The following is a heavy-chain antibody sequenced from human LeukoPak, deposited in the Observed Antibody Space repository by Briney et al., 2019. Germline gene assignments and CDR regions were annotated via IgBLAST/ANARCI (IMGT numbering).Heavy chain of an antibody. CDR3: ARRGNARSFDY. Sequence: SETLSLTCTVSGGSISSYYWSWIRQPPGKGLEWIGYIYYTGSTNYNPSLKSRVTISVDTSKNQFSLKLSSVTAADTAVYYCARRGNARSFDYWGQGTLVTVSS. CDR2: IYYTGST. J-gene: IGHJ4*02. V-gene: IGHV4-59*08. CDR1: GGSISSYY. D-gene: IGHD1-1*01.